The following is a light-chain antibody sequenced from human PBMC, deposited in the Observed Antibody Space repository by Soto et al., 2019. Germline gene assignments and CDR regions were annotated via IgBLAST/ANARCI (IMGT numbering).Light chain of an antibody. J-gene: IGKJ5*01. CDR3: QHLNNYPFT. CDR2: AAS. CDR1: QGISSY. V-gene: IGKV1-9*01. Sequence: IQLTQSPSSLSASVGDRVTITCRASQGISSYLPWYQQKPGKAPKLLIYAASTLQSGVPSRFSGSGSGTNFTLITSTLQPEDFATYFCQHLNNYPFTFGQGTRLEMK.